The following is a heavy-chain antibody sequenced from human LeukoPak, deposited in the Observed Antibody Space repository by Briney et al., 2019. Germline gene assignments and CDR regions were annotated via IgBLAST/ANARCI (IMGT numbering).Heavy chain of an antibody. D-gene: IGHD6-19*01. J-gene: IGHJ4*02. V-gene: IGHV3-43*02. Sequence: GGSLRLSCAASGFTFSNYGMHWVRQAPGKGLEWVSLISGDGGSTFYADSVRGRFTISRDNSKNSLYLQMSSLRSEDTALYFCARESDSSGWYDYWGQGTLVTVSS. CDR2: ISGDGGST. CDR3: ARESDSSGWYDY. CDR1: GFTFSNYG.